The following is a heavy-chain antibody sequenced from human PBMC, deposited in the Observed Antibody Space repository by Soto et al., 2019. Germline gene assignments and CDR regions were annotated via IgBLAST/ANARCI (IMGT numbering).Heavy chain of an antibody. Sequence: PGGSLRLSCAASGFTFSNAWMSWVRQAPGKGLEWVGRIKSKTDGETTDYAAPVKGRFTISRDDSKNTLYLQMNSLRTEDTAVYYCTTRIQSSSWYVYWGQGTLVTVSS. D-gene: IGHD6-13*01. CDR3: TTRIQSSSWYVY. CDR2: IKSKTDGETT. CDR1: GFTFSNAW. J-gene: IGHJ4*02. V-gene: IGHV3-15*01.